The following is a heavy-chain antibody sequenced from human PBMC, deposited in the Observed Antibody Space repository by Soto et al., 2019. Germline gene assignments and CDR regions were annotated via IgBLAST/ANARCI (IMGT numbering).Heavy chain of an antibody. Sequence: SETLSLTCGVSGDTISTGGYSWAWIRQPPGKALGWIGHTYHSGNPYYNPSLKSRVIISVDTSKNQFSLKLSSVTAADTAVYYCARGRERIVVVPAAAHGGMDVWGQGTTVTVSS. CDR3: ARGRERIVVVPAAAHGGMDV. D-gene: IGHD2-2*01. V-gene: IGHV4-30-2*01. J-gene: IGHJ6*02. CDR2: TYHSGNP. CDR1: GDTISTGGYS.